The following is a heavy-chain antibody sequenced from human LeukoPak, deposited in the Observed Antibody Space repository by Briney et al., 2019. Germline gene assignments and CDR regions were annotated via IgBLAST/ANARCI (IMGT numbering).Heavy chain of an antibody. CDR2: IVVGSGNT. CDR3: AADGNRDGYPGY. V-gene: IGHV1-58*02. J-gene: IGHJ1*01. D-gene: IGHD5-24*01. CDR1: GFPFSISA. Sequence: GASVNVSCKASGFPFSISAMQWVRQARGQRLEWIGWIVVGSGNTNYAQEFHERVTITRDMSTTTTYMELSNLRSEDTAFYYCAADGNRDGYPGYWGQGTLVTVSS.